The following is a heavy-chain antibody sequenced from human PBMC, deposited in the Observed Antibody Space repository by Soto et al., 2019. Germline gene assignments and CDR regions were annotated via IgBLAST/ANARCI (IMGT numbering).Heavy chain of an antibody. D-gene: IGHD3-10*01. CDR1: GFTVSSNY. Sequence: GGSLRLSCAASGFTVSSNYMSWVRQAPGKGLEWVSVIYSGGSTYYADSVKGRFTISRDNSKNTLYLQMNSLRAEDTAVYYCARPPNYMRGGGSYYFDYWGQGTLVTVSS. CDR3: ARPPNYMRGGGSYYFDY. CDR2: IYSGGST. J-gene: IGHJ4*02. V-gene: IGHV3-53*01.